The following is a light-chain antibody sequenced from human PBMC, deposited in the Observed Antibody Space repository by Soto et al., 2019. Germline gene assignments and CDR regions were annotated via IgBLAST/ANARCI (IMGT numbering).Light chain of an antibody. CDR3: CSFAGSYTVL. J-gene: IGLJ2*01. CDR2: DVT. CDR1: SSDVGGYNY. Sequence: QSVLTQPRSVSGSPGQSVTISCTGTSSDVGGYNYVSWFQHHPGKAPKVMIYDVTERPSGVPDRFSGSKSGNTASLTISGLQAEDEADYYCCSFAGSYTVLFGGGTKVTVL. V-gene: IGLV2-11*01.